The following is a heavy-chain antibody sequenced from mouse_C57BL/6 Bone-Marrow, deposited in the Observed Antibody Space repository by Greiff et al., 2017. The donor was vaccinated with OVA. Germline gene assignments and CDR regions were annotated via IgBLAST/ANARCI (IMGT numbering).Heavy chain of an antibody. CDR1: GFTFSNYW. J-gene: IGHJ3*01. V-gene: IGHV6-3*01. CDR3: SKTAQASGFAY. D-gene: IGHD3-2*02. Sequence: EVKVVESGGGLVQPGGSMKLSCVASGFTFSNYWMNWVRQSPEKGLEWVAQIRLKSDNYATHYAESVKGRFTISRDDSKSSVYLQMNNLRAEDTGIYYCSKTAQASGFAYWGQGTLVTVSA. CDR2: IRLKSDNYAT.